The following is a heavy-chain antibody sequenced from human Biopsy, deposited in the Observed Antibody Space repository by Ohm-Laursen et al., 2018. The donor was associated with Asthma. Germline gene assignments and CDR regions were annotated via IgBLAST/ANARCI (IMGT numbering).Heavy chain of an antibody. D-gene: IGHD1-26*01. CDR1: GFTFSNYG. Sequence: SLRLSCAASGFTFSNYGMHWVRQAPGKGLDWVAVISFDGSNKNYADSVKGRFTISRGNSRNTLHLQMNSLRAEDTAVYYCAKDVFPGWELRRGPDYWGQGTLVTVSS. CDR2: ISFDGSNK. J-gene: IGHJ4*02. CDR3: AKDVFPGWELRRGPDY. V-gene: IGHV3-30*18.